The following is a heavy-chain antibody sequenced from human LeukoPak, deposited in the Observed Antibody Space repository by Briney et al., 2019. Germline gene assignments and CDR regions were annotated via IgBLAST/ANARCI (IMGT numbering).Heavy chain of an antibody. CDR3: ARQTPYNGNHYFDY. CDR1: GGSFSGYY. CDR2: INHSGST. J-gene: IGHJ4*02. V-gene: IGHV4-34*01. Sequence: SETLSLTCAVYGGSFSGYYWSWIRQPPGKGLEWIGEINHSGSTNYNPSLKSRVTISVDTSKNQFSLKANSVTTADTAVYYCARQTPYNGNHYFDYWGQGTLVTVSS. D-gene: IGHD1-14*01.